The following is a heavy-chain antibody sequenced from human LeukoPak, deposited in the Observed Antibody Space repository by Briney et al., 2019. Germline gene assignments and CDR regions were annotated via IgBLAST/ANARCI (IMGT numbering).Heavy chain of an antibody. CDR3: AKVAGYLAHKEPLDY. V-gene: IGHV3-23*01. CDR2: ISGSGGST. Sequence: PGGSLRLSCAASGFTFSSYATSGVRQAPGKGLEWVSAISGSGGSTYYADSVKGRFTISRDNSKNTLYLQMNSLRAEDTAVYYCAKVAGYLAHKEPLDYWGQGTLVTVSS. CDR1: GFTFSSYA. D-gene: IGHD3-22*01. J-gene: IGHJ4*02.